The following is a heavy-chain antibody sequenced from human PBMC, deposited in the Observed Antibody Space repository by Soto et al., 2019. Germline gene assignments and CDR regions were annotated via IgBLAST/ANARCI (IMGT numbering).Heavy chain of an antibody. CDR1: GFTFSDYD. CDR3: ARDYFLACFD. V-gene: IGHV3-11*01. CDR2: ISSDGSLT. J-gene: IGHJ4*02. D-gene: IGHD2-21*01. Sequence: GGSLRLSCEASGFTFSDYDMTWVRQAPGKGLEWVSYISSDGSLTYYADSVKGRFTVSRDNAKNSLSLQMNSLRGDDTAVYYCARDYFLACFDWGRGTLVTVSS.